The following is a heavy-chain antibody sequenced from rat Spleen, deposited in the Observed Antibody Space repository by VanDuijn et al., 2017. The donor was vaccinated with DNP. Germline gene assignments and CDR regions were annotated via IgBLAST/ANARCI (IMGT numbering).Heavy chain of an antibody. CDR3: ATGGYYGLDYFDY. J-gene: IGHJ2*01. Sequence: QVQLQQSGAELAKPGSSVKISCKASGYTFTTYYISWIKQTTGQDREYIGYINTGSGGTNYNEKFKGKATLTVDKSSSTAFMQLSSLTPDDSAVYYCATGGYYGLDYFDYWGQGVMVTVSS. CDR2: INTGSGGT. CDR1: GYTFTTYY. D-gene: IGHD1-6*01. V-gene: IGHV1-43*01.